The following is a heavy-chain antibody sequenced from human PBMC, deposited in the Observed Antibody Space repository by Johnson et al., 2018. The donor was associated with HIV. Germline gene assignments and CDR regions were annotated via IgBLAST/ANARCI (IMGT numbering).Heavy chain of an antibody. Sequence: VQLVESGGGVVQPGRSLRLSCAASGFTFDDYGMSWVRQAPGKGLEWVSAISGSGGSTYYADSVKGRFTISRDNSKNTLYLQMNSLRAEDTAVYYWAKALQGLGWGQGTMVTVSS. CDR3: AKALQGLG. D-gene: IGHD6-25*01. CDR1: GFTFDDYG. J-gene: IGHJ3*01. V-gene: IGHV3-23*04. CDR2: ISGSGGST.